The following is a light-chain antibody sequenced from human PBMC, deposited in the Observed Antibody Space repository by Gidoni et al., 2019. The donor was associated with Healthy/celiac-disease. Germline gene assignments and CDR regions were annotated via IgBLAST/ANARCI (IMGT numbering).Light chain of an antibody. CDR1: QSVSSN. Sequence: EIVMPQSPATLSVSPGERATLSCRASQSVSSNLAWYQQKPGQAPRLLIYGASNRAIGIPARFSGSGSGTEFTLTISSLQSEYFAVYYCQQYNNWPPWTFGQGTKVEIK. CDR3: QQYNNWPPWT. J-gene: IGKJ1*01. V-gene: IGKV3-15*01. CDR2: GAS.